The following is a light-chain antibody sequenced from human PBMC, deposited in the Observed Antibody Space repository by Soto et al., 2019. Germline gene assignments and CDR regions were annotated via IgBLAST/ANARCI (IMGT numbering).Light chain of an antibody. CDR3: QQYYSTPWT. J-gene: IGKJ1*01. CDR1: QNLLHSSDNRNY. CDR2: WAS. Sequence: EIVMAQFPETLAVSVGERATIKCRSSQNLLHSSDNRNYLTWYQQKPGQPPKLLIYWASTRQSGVPDRFSGSGSGTDFTLTINSLQAEDVAVYYCQQYYSTPWTFGQGTKVEIK. V-gene: IGKV4-1*01.